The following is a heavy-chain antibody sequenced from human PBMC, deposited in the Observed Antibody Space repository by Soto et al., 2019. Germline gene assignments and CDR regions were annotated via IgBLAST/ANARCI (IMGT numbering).Heavy chain of an antibody. CDR3: AKSPLGYCSGGSCYPPHYFDY. CDR1: GFTFSNYA. Sequence: EVKLLDSGGGLVQPGGSLRLSCAASGFTFSNYAMSWVRQAPGKGLEWVAGVGGSGDSTYYADSVKGRFTISRDNSKDTLYLQMNSPRAEDTAVYYCAKSPLGYCSGGSCYPPHYFDYWGQGTLVTVSS. V-gene: IGHV3-23*01. D-gene: IGHD2-15*01. J-gene: IGHJ4*02. CDR2: VGGSGDST.